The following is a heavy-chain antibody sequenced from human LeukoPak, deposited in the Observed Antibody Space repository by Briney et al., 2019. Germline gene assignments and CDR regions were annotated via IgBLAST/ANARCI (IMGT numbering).Heavy chain of an antibody. D-gene: IGHD3-9*01. CDR2: IYYSGST. J-gene: IGHJ4*02. V-gene: IGHV4-39*01. Sequence: SETLSLTCTVSGGSISSSSYYWGWIRQPPGKGLEWIGSIYYSGSTYYNPSLKSRVTISVDTSKNQFSLKLSSVTAADTAVYYCARLRTGKRYFDWLLTPASDYWGQGTLVTVSS. CDR1: GGSISSSSYY. CDR3: ARLRTGKRYFDWLLTPASDY.